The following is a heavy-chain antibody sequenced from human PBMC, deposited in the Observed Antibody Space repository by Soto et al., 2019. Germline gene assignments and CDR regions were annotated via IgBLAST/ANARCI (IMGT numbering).Heavy chain of an antibody. Sequence: SVKVSCKASGGTFSSYAISWVRQAPGQGLEWMGGIIPIFGTTNYAQKFQGRVTITADESTSTAYMELSSLRSEDTAVYYCARIRGYSGYTIESFSYYYYYDRMDIWAQGTTDTVSS. V-gene: IGHV1-69*13. J-gene: IGHJ6*02. CDR1: GGTFSSYA. CDR3: ARIRGYSGYTIESFSYYYYYDRMDI. D-gene: IGHD5-12*01. CDR2: IIPIFGTT.